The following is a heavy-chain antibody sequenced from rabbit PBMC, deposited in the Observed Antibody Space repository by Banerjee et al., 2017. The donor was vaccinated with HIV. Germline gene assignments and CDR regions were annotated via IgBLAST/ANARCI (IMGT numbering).Heavy chain of an antibody. Sequence: IAYIYPDYGSTDYASWVNGRFTISLDNAQNTVFLQMTSLTAADTATYFCARDLAGVIGWNFGLWGPGTLVTVS. D-gene: IGHD4-1*01. J-gene: IGHJ6*01. CDR3: ARDLAGVIGWNFGL. CDR2: IYPDYGST. V-gene: IGHV1S47*01.